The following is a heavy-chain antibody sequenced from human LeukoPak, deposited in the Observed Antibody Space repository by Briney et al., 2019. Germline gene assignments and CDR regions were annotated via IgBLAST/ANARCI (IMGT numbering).Heavy chain of an antibody. CDR2: ISYDGSNK. CDR3: ASHRGDYATGYFDY. D-gene: IGHD1-1*01. Sequence: PGGSLRLSCATSGFTFSSYAMSWVRQAPGKGLEWVAIISYDGSNKYYADSVKGRFTISKDNSHNTLYLQMNSLRAEDTAVYFCASHRGDYATGYFDYWGQGTLVTVSS. J-gene: IGHJ4*02. CDR1: GFTFSSYA. V-gene: IGHV3-30*03.